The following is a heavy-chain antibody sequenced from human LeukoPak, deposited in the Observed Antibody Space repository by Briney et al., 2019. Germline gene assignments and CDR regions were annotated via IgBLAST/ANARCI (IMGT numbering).Heavy chain of an antibody. J-gene: IGHJ5*02. CDR3: ARDFCGGDCYSFWFDP. V-gene: IGHV4-4*07. CDR2: IYTSGST. D-gene: IGHD2-21*02. Sequence: PSETLSLTCTVSGGSINSYYWSWIRQPAGKGLEWIGRIYTSGSTNYNPSLKSRVTMSVDTSKNQFSLKLSSVTAADTAVYYCARDFCGGDCYSFWFDPWGQGTLVTVSS. CDR1: GGSINSYY.